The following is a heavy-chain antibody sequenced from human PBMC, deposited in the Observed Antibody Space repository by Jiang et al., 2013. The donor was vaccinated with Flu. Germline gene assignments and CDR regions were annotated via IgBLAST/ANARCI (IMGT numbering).Heavy chain of an antibody. V-gene: IGHV3-30-3*01. CDR2: ISSDGTP. CDR3: ARNATPTVGVYLFYYMDV. Sequence: VVQPGRSLRLSCAASGFNFRSYAMYWVRQSPGKGLEWVAVISSDGTPNYVDSVKDRFTIFRDNSNNMLYLQMDSLRGEDTAVYYCARNATPTVGVYLFYYMDVWGKGTTVTVSS. D-gene: IGHD2-2*01. CDR1: GFNFRSYA. J-gene: IGHJ6*03.